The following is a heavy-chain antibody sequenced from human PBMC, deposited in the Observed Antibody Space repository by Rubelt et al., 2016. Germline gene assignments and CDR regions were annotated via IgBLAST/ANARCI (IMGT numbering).Heavy chain of an antibody. J-gene: IGHJ4*02. CDR3: ARGLGSGWGLDY. CDR2: IRFDGSNP. Sequence: QVQLVESGGGVVQPGGSLRLSCAASGFTFISYGMSWVRQAPGKWLEWVTFIRFDGSNPYPADSVKGRSTISRDNSRNTLYMEMNSLSEEDTAVYDWARGLGSGWGLDYWGQGTLVTVSS. V-gene: IGHV3-30*02. CDR1: GFTFISYG. D-gene: IGHD6-19*01.